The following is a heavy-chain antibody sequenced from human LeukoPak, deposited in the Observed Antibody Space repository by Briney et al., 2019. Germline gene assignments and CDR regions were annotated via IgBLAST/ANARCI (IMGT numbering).Heavy chain of an antibody. CDR1: GGSITSYY. CDR2: IYYSGST. Sequence: SDTLSLTCTVSGGSITSYYWSWIRQPPGKGLEWIGHIYYSGSTNYNPSLKSRVTISVDTSKNQFSLKLSSVTAADTVVYYCARVPYYYDSSGYYEYYFDYWGQGTLVTVSS. CDR3: ARVPYYYDSSGYYEYYFDY. J-gene: IGHJ4*02. D-gene: IGHD3-22*01. V-gene: IGHV4-59*01.